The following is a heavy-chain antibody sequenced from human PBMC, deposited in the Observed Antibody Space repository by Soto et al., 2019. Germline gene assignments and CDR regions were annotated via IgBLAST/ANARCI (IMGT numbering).Heavy chain of an antibody. V-gene: IGHV1-2*04. D-gene: IGHD2-15*01. CDR2: INPNSGGT. J-gene: IGHJ5*02. CDR1: GYTFTGYY. CDR3: ARDADMGDTLGYCSGGSCWPNWFDP. Sequence: PSVKVSCKASGYTFTGYYMHWVRQAPGQGLEWMGWINPNSGGTSYAQKFQGWVTMTRDTSISTAYMELSRLRSDDTAVYYCARDADMGDTLGYCSGGSCWPNWFDPWGQGTLVTVSS.